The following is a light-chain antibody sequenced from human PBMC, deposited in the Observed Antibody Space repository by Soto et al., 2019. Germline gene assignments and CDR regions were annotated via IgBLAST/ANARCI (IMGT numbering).Light chain of an antibody. CDR1: STDVGGYNY. V-gene: IGLV2-14*01. CDR3: SSHTSSSTSFV. Sequence: QSALTQPASVSGSPGQSITISCTGTSTDVGGYNYVSWYQQHPGKAPKLMIYDISNRPSGVSNRFSGSKSGNTASLTISGPQAEDEADYYCSSHTSSSTSFVFGTGTKLTVL. CDR2: DIS. J-gene: IGLJ1*01.